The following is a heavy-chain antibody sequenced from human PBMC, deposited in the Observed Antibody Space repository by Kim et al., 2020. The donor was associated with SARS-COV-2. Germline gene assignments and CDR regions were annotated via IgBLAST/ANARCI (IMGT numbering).Heavy chain of an antibody. D-gene: IGHD3-10*01. Sequence: GGSLRLSCAASGFTFSSYAMSWVRQAPGKGLEWVSAISGSGGSTYYADSVKGRFTISRDNSKNTLYLQMNSLRAEDTAVYYCAKDDGSGSYYRGAGYWGQGTLVTVSS. V-gene: IGHV3-23*01. CDR3: AKDDGSGSYYRGAGY. J-gene: IGHJ4*02. CDR1: GFTFSSYA. CDR2: ISGSGGST.